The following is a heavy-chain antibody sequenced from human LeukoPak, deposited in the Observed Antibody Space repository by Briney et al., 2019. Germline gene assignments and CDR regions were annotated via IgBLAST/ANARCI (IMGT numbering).Heavy chain of an antibody. CDR1: GFTFGDYA. CDR2: IRSKAYGGTT. CDR3: SRNYVSGSYAFDI. D-gene: IGHD3-10*01. Sequence: GGSLRLSCTGSGFTFGDYAMSWVRQAPGKGLEWVGFIRSKAYGGTTEYAASVKRRFTISRDDSKSIAYLQMNSLEIEDTAVYYCSRNYVSGSYAFDIWGQGTMVTVSS. J-gene: IGHJ3*02. V-gene: IGHV3-49*04.